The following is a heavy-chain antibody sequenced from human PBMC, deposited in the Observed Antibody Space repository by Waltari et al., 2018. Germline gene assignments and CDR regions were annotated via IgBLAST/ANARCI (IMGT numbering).Heavy chain of an antibody. Sequence: QVQLVQSGAEVKKPGSSVKVSCKASGGTFSSYAISWVRQAPGQALEWMGWITPFNGNTNYAQKFQDRVTITRDRSMSTAYMELSSLRSEDTAMYYCARSGESVHGMDVWGQGTTVTVSS. CDR3: ARSGESVHGMDV. D-gene: IGHD3-10*01. V-gene: IGHV1-45*02. J-gene: IGHJ6*02. CDR1: GGTFSSYA. CDR2: ITPFNGNT.